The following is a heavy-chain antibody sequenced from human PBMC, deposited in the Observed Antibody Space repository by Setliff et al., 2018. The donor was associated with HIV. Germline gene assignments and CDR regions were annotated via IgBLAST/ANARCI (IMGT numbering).Heavy chain of an antibody. D-gene: IGHD1-7*01. V-gene: IGHV4-34*01. CDR3: ARWRDNWNSGFDY. CDR2: INHSGST. Sequence: PSETLSLTCAIYGGSFSGNYWSWIRQPPGKGLEWIGEINHSGSTNYNPSLKSRVTISVDTSKKQFSLKLSSVTAADTAVYYCARWRDNWNSGFDYWGQRTLVTVSS. J-gene: IGHJ4*02. CDR1: GGSFSGNY.